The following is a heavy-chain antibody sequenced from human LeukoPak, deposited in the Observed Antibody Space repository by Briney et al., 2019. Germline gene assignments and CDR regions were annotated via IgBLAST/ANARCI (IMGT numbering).Heavy chain of an antibody. CDR3: ARGGLYTYYYYGMDV. CDR2: INTNTGNP. D-gene: IGHD2-2*02. J-gene: IGHJ6*02. V-gene: IGHV7-4-1*02. CDR1: GCTFTNYA. Sequence: ASVKVSCKASGCTFTNYAMNWVRQAPGQGLEWMGWINTNTGNPTYGQGFTGRFVFSLDTSVSTAYMQISSLKAEDTAVYYCARGGLYTYYYYGMDVWGQGTTVTVSS.